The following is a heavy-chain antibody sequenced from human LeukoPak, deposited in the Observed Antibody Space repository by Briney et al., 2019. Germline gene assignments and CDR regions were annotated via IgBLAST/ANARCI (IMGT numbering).Heavy chain of an antibody. CDR2: IFYSGST. D-gene: IGHD3-22*01. V-gene: IGHV4-39*02. CDR3: ARDYYDSSGYTSDWFDP. J-gene: IGHJ5*02. CDR1: GGSISTSNYY. Sequence: SETLSLTCTVSGGSISTSNYYWGWIRQPPGKGLEWIGNIFYSGSTYYSPSLKSRVTISLDTSRNQFSLKLSSVTAADTAVYYCARDYYDSSGYTSDWFDPWGQGTLVTVSS.